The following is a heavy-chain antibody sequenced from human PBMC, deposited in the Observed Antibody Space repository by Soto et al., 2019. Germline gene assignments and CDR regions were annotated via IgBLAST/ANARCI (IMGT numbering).Heavy chain of an antibody. CDR2: ISGGGGSS. V-gene: IGHV3-23*01. J-gene: IGHJ4*02. Sequence: EVQLLESGGGLVQPGGSLRLSCAASGFTFSNYAMSWVRQAPGKGLEWVSGISGGGGSSYYAGSVKGRFTISRENSKNTLYLQMSCLRAEDTAVYYCARNCGVDCHSVFFYWGQGTLVIVSS. D-gene: IGHD2-21*02. CDR1: GFTFSNYA. CDR3: ARNCGVDCHSVFFY.